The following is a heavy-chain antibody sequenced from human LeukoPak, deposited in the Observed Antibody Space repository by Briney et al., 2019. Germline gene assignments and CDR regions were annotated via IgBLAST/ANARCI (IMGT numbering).Heavy chain of an antibody. V-gene: IGHV3-30*02. D-gene: IGHD2-15*01. CDR3: AKDQPSGYCSGGSCFLFDY. CDR2: IRYDGSNK. J-gene: IGHJ4*02. CDR1: GFTFSSYG. Sequence: GSLRLSCAASGFTFSSYGMHWVRQAPGKGLEWVAFIRYDGSNKYYADSVKGRFTISRDNSKNTLYLQMNSLRAEDTAVYYCAKDQPSGYCSGGSCFLFDYWGQGTLVTVSS.